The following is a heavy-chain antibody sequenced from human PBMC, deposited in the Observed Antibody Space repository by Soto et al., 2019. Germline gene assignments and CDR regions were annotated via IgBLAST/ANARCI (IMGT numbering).Heavy chain of an antibody. D-gene: IGHD4-4*01. J-gene: IGHJ6*02. CDR2: IRSKAYGGTT. Sequence: GGSLRLSCTASGFTFGDYAMSWVRQAPGKGLEWVGFIRSKAYGGTTEYAASVKGRFTISRDDSKSIAYLQMNSLKTEDTAVYYCTRDGDSNYPDYYYGMDVWGQGTTVTV. CDR3: TRDGDSNYPDYYYGMDV. V-gene: IGHV3-49*04. CDR1: GFTFGDYA.